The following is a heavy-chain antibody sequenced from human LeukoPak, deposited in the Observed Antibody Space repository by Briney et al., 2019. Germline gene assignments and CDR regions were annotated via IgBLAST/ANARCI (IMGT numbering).Heavy chain of an antibody. CDR3: ARVGVGPTTFDY. J-gene: IGHJ4*02. V-gene: IGHV1-18*01. CDR1: GYTFISFG. D-gene: IGHD1-26*01. CDR2: ISGYNGDT. Sequence: EASVKVSCKASGYTFISFGISWVRQAPGQGLEWMGWISGYNGDTNYAQKVQGRVTMTRDASTTTAYMEVRSLRSDDTAVYYCARVGVGPTTFDYWGQGTLVTVSS.